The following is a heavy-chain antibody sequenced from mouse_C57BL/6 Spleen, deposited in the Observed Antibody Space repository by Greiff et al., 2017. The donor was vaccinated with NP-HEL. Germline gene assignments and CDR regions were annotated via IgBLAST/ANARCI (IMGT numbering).Heavy chain of an antibody. CDR1: GYSITSGYY. Sequence: VQLQQSGPGLVKPSQSLSLTCSVTGYSITSGYYWNWIRQFPGNKLEWMGYISYDGSNNYNPSLKNRISITRDTSKNQFFLKLNSVTTEDTATYYCARDHGYYLFAYWGQGTLVTVSA. D-gene: IGHD2-3*01. CDR3: ARDHGYYLFAY. V-gene: IGHV3-6*01. CDR2: ISYDGSN. J-gene: IGHJ3*01.